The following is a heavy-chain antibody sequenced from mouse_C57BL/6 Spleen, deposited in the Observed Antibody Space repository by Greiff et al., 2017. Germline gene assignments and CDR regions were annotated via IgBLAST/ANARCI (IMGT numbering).Heavy chain of an antibody. D-gene: IGHD2-12*01. CDR1: GFTFSSYA. CDR2: ISDGGSYT. Sequence: DVHLVESGGGLVKPGGSLKLSCAASGFTFSSYAMSWVRQTPEKRLEWVATISDGGSYTYYPDNVKGRFTISRDNAKNNLYLQMSHLKSEDTAMYYCARLRQGPYYAMDDWGQGTSVTVSS. CDR3: ARLRQGPYYAMDD. J-gene: IGHJ4*01. V-gene: IGHV5-4*01.